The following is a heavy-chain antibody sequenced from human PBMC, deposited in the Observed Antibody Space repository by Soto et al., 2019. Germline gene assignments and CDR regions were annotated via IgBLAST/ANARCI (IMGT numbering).Heavy chain of an antibody. CDR1: GFTFNSYG. V-gene: IGHV3-30*03. D-gene: IGHD2-15*01. Sequence: QVQLVESGGGVVQPGRSLRLSCTASGFTFNSYGMHWVRQAPGKGLEWVAVISFDGTNQYYADSVKGRFTISRDNSKNTGYLERNSVRAEGGGVYYCARGRGWFDYWGQGALVTVSS. CDR3: ARGRGWFDY. J-gene: IGHJ4*02. CDR2: ISFDGTNQ.